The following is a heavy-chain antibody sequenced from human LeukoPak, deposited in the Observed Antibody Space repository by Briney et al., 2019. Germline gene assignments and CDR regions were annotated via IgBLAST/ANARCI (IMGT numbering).Heavy chain of an antibody. D-gene: IGHD2-15*01. V-gene: IGHV3-23*01. CDR3: AKNLYCGGGSCYPSDLDMDV. J-gene: IGHJ6*02. CDR1: GFTFSSYA. Sequence: GGSLRLSCAASGFTFSSYAMSWVRQAPGKGLEWVSSISGSGNRTYYADSVKGRFTISRDNSKNTLFLQMSSLRAEDTAVYYCAKNLYCGGGSCYPSDLDMDVWGQGTTVTVSS. CDR2: ISGSGNRT.